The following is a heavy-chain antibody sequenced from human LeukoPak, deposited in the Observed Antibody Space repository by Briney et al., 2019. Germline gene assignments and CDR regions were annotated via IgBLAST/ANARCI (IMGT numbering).Heavy chain of an antibody. D-gene: IGHD3-10*01. CDR1: GYTFTSYG. V-gene: IGHV1-18*01. CDR2: ISAYNGNT. Sequence: ASVKVSCKASGYTFTSYGISWVRQAPGQGLEWMGWISAYNGNTNYAQKLQGRVTMTTDTSTSTAYMELRSLRSDDTAVYYCARADADSESYYNEVWFDPWGQGTLVTVSS. CDR3: ARADADSESYYNEVWFDP. J-gene: IGHJ5*02.